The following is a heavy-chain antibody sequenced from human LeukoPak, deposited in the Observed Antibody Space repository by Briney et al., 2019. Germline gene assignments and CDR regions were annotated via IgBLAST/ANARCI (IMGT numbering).Heavy chain of an antibody. V-gene: IGHV1-46*01. CDR3: ARNRDDYTHADY. CDR1: GYTFTSYN. Sequence: ASLKVSCKASGYTFTSYNMHWVRQAPGQGLEWMGIINHSGGSTSYAQKYQGRVTMTRDTSTSTVYMELSSLRSEDTAVYYCARNRDDYTHADYWGQGTLVTVSS. CDR2: INHSGGST. D-gene: IGHD5-24*01. J-gene: IGHJ4*02.